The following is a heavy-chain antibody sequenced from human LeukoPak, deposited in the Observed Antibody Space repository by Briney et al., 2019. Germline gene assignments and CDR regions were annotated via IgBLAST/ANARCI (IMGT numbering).Heavy chain of an antibody. Sequence: PSETLSLTCTVSGGSISNNNCYWAWIRQPPGKGLECIGSIYYSGSPYYNPSLKSRVTISVDTSKNQFSLRLSSVTAADTAVYYCATWRTAKTGFDYWGAGTLVTVSS. D-gene: IGHD3-9*01. CDR1: GGSISNNNCY. CDR3: ATWRTAKTGFDY. CDR2: IYYSGSP. J-gene: IGHJ4*02. V-gene: IGHV4-39*01.